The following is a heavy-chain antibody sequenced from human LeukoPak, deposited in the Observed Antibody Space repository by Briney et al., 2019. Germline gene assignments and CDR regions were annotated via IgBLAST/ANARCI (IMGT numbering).Heavy chain of an antibody. D-gene: IGHD2-15*01. Sequence: GGSLRLSCTASGFTFGDYAMSWFRQAPGKGLEWVGFIRSKAYGGTTEYAASVKGRFTISRDDSKSIAYLQMNSLKTEDTAVYYCTRDLGYCSGGSCIVPFDYWGQGTLVTVSS. CDR3: TRDLGYCSGGSCIVPFDY. V-gene: IGHV3-49*03. J-gene: IGHJ4*02. CDR1: GFTFGDYA. CDR2: IRSKAYGGTT.